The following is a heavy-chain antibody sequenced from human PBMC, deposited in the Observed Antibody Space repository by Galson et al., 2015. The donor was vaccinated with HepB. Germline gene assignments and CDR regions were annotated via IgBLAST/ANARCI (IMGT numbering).Heavy chain of an antibody. D-gene: IGHD4-17*01. J-gene: IGHJ4*02. CDR2: ISGSGGST. CDR1: GFTFSSYA. Sequence: SLRLSCAASGFTFSSYAMSWVRQAPGKGLEWVSAISGSGGSTYYADSVKGRFTISRDNSKNTLYLQMNSLRAEDTAVYYCAKDLGRDYGDYDMPYYWGQGTLVTVSS. V-gene: IGHV3-23*01. CDR3: AKDLGRDYGDYDMPYY.